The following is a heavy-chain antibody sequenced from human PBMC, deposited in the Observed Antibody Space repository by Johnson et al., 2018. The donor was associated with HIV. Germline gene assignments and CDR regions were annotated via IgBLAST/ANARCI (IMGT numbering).Heavy chain of an antibody. J-gene: IGHJ3*02. D-gene: IGHD1-26*01. CDR3: ARGREGGNYQGDAFDI. CDR1: GFTFSSYD. V-gene: IGHV3-13*01. Sequence: VQVVESGGGLVQPGGSLRLSCAASGFTFSSYDMHWVRQATGKGLEWVSAIGTAGDTYYPGSVKGRFTISRDNSKNTLYLQMNSLRAEDTAVYYCARGREGGNYQGDAFDIWGQGTMVTVSS. CDR2: IGTAGDT.